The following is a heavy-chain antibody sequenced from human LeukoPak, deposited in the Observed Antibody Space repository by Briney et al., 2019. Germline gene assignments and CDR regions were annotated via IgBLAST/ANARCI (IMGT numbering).Heavy chain of an antibody. Sequence: PGGSLRLSCAASGFTAISYYMNWVRQAPGKELEWVSVIYTGGGRYYADSVRGRFTISRDTSKNMVFLQMNSLRVEDTAVYYCARGIDYWGRGTLVTVSS. J-gene: IGHJ4*02. CDR3: ARGIDY. V-gene: IGHV3-53*01. CDR2: IYTGGGR. CDR1: GFTAISYY.